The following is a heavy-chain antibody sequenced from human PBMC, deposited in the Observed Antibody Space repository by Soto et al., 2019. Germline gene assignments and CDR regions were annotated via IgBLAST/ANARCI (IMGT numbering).Heavy chain of an antibody. CDR3: ARTTVPNYYRDY. V-gene: IGHV1-2*02. D-gene: IGHD3-22*01. Sequence: QVQLVQSGAEVKKPGASVKVSCKASGYSCTNYYVHWVRQAPGQGLEGMGWINPNSGGTNFAQRFQDRLTLTRDTSINTAYMELSRLRSDDTAMYFCARTTVPNYYRDYCGQGTLVTVSS. J-gene: IGHJ4*02. CDR1: GYSCTNYY. CDR2: INPNSGGT.